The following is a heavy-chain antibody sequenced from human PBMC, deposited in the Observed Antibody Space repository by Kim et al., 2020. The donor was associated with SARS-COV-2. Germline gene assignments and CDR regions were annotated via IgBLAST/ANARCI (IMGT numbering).Heavy chain of an antibody. CDR1: GYTFTSYA. J-gene: IGHJ6*02. V-gene: IGHV7-4-1*02. D-gene: IGHD1-26*01. CDR3: ARVNPWVGATNGNYYGMDV. Sequence: ASVKVSCKASGYTFTSYAMNWVRQAPGQGLEWMGWINTNTGNPTYAQGFTGRFVFSLDTSVSTAYLQSSSLKAEDTAVYYCARVNPWVGATNGNYYGMDVWGQGTTVNVSS. CDR2: INTNTGNP.